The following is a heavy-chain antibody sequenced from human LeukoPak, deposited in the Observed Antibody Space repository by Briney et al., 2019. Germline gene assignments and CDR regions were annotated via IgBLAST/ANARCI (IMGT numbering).Heavy chain of an antibody. D-gene: IGHD2-2*01. J-gene: IGHJ5*02. CDR2: ISWNSGSI. CDR1: GFTFDDYA. CDR3: AKDLGVVVPAERYNWFDP. Sequence: PGRSLRLSCAASGFTFDDYAMHWVRQAPGKGLEWVSGISWNSGSIGYADSVKGRFTISRDNSKNTLYLQMNSLRAEDTAVYYCAKDLGVVVPAERYNWFDPWGQGTLVTVSS. V-gene: IGHV3-9*01.